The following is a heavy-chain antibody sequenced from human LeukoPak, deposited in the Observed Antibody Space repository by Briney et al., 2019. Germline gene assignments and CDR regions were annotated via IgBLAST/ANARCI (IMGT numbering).Heavy chain of an antibody. CDR2: ISAFNGNS. CDR3: ARDQSGYCSGGSCYTTFDY. CDR1: GYTFTSYG. D-gene: IGHD2-15*01. J-gene: IGHJ4*02. V-gene: IGHV1-18*01. Sequence: ASVTVSCKASGYTFTSYGNAWVRQAPGQGLEWMGWISAFNGNSIYAQKLQGRVSMTTDTSTSTAYMELRSLRSDDTAVYFCARDQSGYCSGGSCYTTFDYWGQGTLVTVSS.